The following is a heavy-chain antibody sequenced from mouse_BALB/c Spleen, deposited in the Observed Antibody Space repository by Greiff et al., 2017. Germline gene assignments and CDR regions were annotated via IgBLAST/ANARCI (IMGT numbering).Heavy chain of an antibody. CDR2: ISSGSSTI. CDR1: GFTFSSFG. Sequence: EVQLVESGGGLVPPGVSRKLSCAASGFTFSSFGMHWVRQAPEKGLEWVAYISSGSSTIYYADTVKGRFTISRDNPKNTLFMQMTSLRSEDTAMYYCARGGCYDMYNWGEGASVTDSA. D-gene: IGHD1-1*02. J-gene: IGHJ4*01. V-gene: IGHV5-17*02. CDR3: ARGGCYDMYN.